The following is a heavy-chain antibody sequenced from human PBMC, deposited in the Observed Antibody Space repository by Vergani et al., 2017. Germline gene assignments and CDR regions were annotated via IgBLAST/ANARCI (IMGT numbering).Heavy chain of an antibody. CDR1: GGSISSNSYY. D-gene: IGHD2-2*01. J-gene: IGHJ3*02. V-gene: IGHV4-39*01. CDR2: MFYSGST. Sequence: QLQLQESGPGLVKPSETLSLTCTVSGGSISSNSYYWGWIRQPPGKGLEWIGSMFYSGSTYHNPSLKSRVTISVDTSKNQFSLNLSSVTAADTAVYYCARHCSTTSCYRSNAFDIWGQGTVVTVSS. CDR3: ARHCSTTSCYRSNAFDI.